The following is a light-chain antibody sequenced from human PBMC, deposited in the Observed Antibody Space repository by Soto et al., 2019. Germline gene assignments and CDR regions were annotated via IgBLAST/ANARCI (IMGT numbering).Light chain of an antibody. CDR1: QSVSSY. CDR3: QQRSNWPLT. CDR2: DAS. Sequence: EIVLTQSPATLSWSPGERVTLSCRASQSVSSYVAWYQQKPGQSPRLLIYDASNRATGIPARFSGSGSGTDVTLTISSVEAEDVSIYYCQQRSNWPLTFVGRTKVEIK. V-gene: IGKV3-11*01. J-gene: IGKJ4*02.